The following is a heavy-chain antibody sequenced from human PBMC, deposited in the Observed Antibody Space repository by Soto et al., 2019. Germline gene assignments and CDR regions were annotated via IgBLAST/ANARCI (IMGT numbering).Heavy chain of an antibody. CDR3: ARQVGATPSDNWFDP. D-gene: IGHD1-26*01. V-gene: IGHV1-18*01. CDR1: GYTFTSYG. J-gene: IGHJ5*02. Sequence: ASVKVSCKASGYTFTSYGISWVRQAHGQGLEWMGWISAYNGNTNYAQKLQGRVTMTTDTSTSTAYMELRSLRSDDTAVYYCARQVGATPSDNWFDPWGQGTLVTVSS. CDR2: ISAYNGNT.